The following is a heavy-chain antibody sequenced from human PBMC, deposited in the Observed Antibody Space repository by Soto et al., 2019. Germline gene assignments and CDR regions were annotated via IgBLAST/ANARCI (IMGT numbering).Heavy chain of an antibody. V-gene: IGHV4-30-4*01. CDR2: IYYSGST. CDR3: ASLSGSFGYGMDV. Sequence: SETLSLTCTVSGGSISSGDYYWSWIRQPPGKGLEWIGYIYYSGSTYYNPSLKSRVTISVDTSKNQSSLKLSSVTAADTAVYYCASLSGSFGYGMDVWGQGTTVTVSS. J-gene: IGHJ6*02. D-gene: IGHD1-26*01. CDR1: GGSISSGDYY.